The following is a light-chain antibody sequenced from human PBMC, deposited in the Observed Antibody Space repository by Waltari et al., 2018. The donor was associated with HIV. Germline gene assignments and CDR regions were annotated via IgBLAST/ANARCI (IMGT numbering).Light chain of an antibody. Sequence: QSVLTQPPSASGTPGQRVTISCSGSNSNIGTEYVYWYHQLPGAAPRLLIYRDNQRPSGVPYRFSGSKSGTSASRAISGLRSEDESDYYCAAWDDSLGGVIFGGGTKLTVL. CDR1: NSNIGTEY. CDR3: AAWDDSLGGVI. J-gene: IGLJ2*01. CDR2: RDN. V-gene: IGLV1-47*01.